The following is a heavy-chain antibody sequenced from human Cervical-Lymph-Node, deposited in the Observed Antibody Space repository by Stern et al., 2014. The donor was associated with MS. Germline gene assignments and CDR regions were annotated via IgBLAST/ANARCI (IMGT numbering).Heavy chain of an antibody. D-gene: IGHD3-22*01. CDR3: ARRDYYDTSTYYDDAFDI. V-gene: IGHV4-59*01. Sequence: QVQLQQSGPGLVKASETLSLTCTVSGGSISTYYWTWIRQPPGKGLEWIGGISYSGDTNYNPSLKSRVTLSVDTSKNQFSLKLSSVTAADTAVYYCARRDYYDTSTYYDDAFDIWGQGTMVTVSS. CDR2: ISYSGDT. CDR1: GGSISTYY. J-gene: IGHJ3*02.